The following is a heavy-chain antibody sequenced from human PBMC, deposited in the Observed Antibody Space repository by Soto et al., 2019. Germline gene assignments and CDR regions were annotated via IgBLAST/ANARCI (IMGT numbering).Heavy chain of an antibody. CDR2: ISAYNGNT. CDR1: GGTFNKFA. D-gene: IGHD3-22*01. CDR3: AREEYYDSSGYYPIDY. J-gene: IGHJ4*02. V-gene: IGHV1-18*01. Sequence: ASVKVSCKASGGTFNKFAFSWVRQAPGQGFEWMGWISAYNGNTNYAQKLQGRVTMTTDTSTSTAYMELRSLRSDDTAVYYCAREEYYDSSGYYPIDYWGQGTLVTVSS.